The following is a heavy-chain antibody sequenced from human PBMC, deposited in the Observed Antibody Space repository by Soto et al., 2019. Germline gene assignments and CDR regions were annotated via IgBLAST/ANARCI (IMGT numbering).Heavy chain of an antibody. J-gene: IGHJ4*02. V-gene: IGHV3-23*01. CDR1: GFTFSNYA. CDR3: AKERSSGYYFFDY. CDR2: ISGSDGST. Sequence: EVQLLESGGGLVQPGGSLRLSCAASGFTFSNYAMSWVRQAPGEGLEWVSTISGSDGSTYYADSVKGRFTISGDISKNTLYLQMNSLRAEDTAIYYCAKERSSGYYFFDYWGQGTLVTVSS. D-gene: IGHD5-12*01.